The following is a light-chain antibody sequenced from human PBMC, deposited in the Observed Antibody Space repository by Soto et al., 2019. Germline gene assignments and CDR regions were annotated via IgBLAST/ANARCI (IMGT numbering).Light chain of an antibody. V-gene: IGKV1-17*01. Sequence: DIQMTQSPSSLSASVGDGVTVTCRASQDIRNDLGWYQQKPGKAPKRLIYAASSLQSGVPSRFSGSGSETEFTLTISGLQPEDSATYYCLQNHSLPPTFGQGTKVEIK. CDR3: LQNHSLPPT. CDR2: AAS. J-gene: IGKJ1*01. CDR1: QDIRND.